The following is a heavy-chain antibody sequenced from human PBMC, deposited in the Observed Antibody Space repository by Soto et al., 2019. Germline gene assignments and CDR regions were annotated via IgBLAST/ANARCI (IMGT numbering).Heavy chain of an antibody. CDR3: ARPGSGWPYDYAFDI. CDR1: GYTFTSYA. CDR2: MNPNSGNT. Sequence: ASVKVSCKASGYTFTSYAMHWVRQATGQGLEWMGWMNPNSGNTGYAQKFQGRVTMTRNTSISTAYMGLSSLRSEDTAVYYCARPGSGWPYDYAFDIWGQGTMVTVSS. J-gene: IGHJ3*02. D-gene: IGHD6-19*01. V-gene: IGHV1-8*02.